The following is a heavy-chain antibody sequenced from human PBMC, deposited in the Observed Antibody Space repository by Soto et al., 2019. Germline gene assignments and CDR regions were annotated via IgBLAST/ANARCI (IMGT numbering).Heavy chain of an antibody. Sequence: QLQLQESGSGLVKPSQTLSLTCAVSGGPISSGGYSWCWIRQPPGKGLEWIGYIYHSGSTYYNPSLKRRVTISVDRSKNQFSLKLSSVTAADTAVYYCASTDYNDSSGYSYWGQGTLVTVSS. D-gene: IGHD3-22*01. CDR1: GGPISSGGYS. J-gene: IGHJ4*02. V-gene: IGHV4-30-2*01. CDR2: IYHSGST. CDR3: ASTDYNDSSGYSY.